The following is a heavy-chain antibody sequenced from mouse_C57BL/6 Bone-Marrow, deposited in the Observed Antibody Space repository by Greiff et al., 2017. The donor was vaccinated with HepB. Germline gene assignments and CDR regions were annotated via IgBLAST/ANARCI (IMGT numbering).Heavy chain of an antibody. D-gene: IGHD2-5*01. CDR1: GFTFSYYY. Sequence: EVQVVESGGGLVQPGGSLKLSCAASGFTFSYYYMYWVRQTPEKRLEWVAYISNGGGSTYYPDTVKGRFTISRDNAKNTLYLQMSRLKSEDTAMYYCARQYSNFPYYAMDYWGQGTSVTVSS. CDR2: ISNGGGST. CDR3: ARQYSNFPYYAMDY. V-gene: IGHV5-12*01. J-gene: IGHJ4*01.